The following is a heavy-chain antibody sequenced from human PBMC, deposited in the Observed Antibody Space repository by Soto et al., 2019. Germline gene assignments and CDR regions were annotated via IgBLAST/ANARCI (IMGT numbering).Heavy chain of an antibody. V-gene: IGHV3-30*18. Sequence: QVQLVESGGGVVQPGRSLRLSCAASGFTFSSYGMHWVRQAPGKGLEWVAVISFDGGNKYYADSVKGRFTISRDNSKNTMYLQMNSLRAEDTAVYYCAKDRRPNSYYGMDVWGQGTTVTVSS. CDR3: AKDRRPNSYYGMDV. CDR2: ISFDGGNK. D-gene: IGHD6-25*01. J-gene: IGHJ6*02. CDR1: GFTFSSYG.